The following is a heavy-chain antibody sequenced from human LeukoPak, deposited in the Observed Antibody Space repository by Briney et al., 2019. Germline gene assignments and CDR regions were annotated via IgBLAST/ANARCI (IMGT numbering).Heavy chain of an antibody. J-gene: IGHJ4*02. V-gene: IGHV4-39*02. CDR1: GGSINSNSHH. Sequence: PSETLSLTCSVSGGSINSNSHHWDWIRQAPGKGLEWIGNIYYSGTTSYNPSLKSRVTTSVDTSNNHFSLRLTSVTASDTAVYYCARRGDILTEYTVDYWGQGTLVTVSS. D-gene: IGHD3-9*01. CDR3: ARRGDILTEYTVDY. CDR2: IYYSGTT.